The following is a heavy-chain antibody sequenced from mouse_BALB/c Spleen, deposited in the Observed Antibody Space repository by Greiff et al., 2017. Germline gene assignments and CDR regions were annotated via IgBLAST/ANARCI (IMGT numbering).Heavy chain of an antibody. CDR3: ARQYGTYYFDY. J-gene: IGHJ2*01. CDR1: GFTFSSYA. D-gene: IGHD2-10*02. Sequence: EVKLMESGGGLVKPGGSLKLSCAASGFTFSSYAMSWVRQTPEKRLEWVATISSGGSYTYYPDSVKGRFTISRDNAKNTLYLQMSSLRSEDTAMYYCARQYGTYYFDYWGQGTTLTVSS. CDR2: ISSGGSYT. V-gene: IGHV5-9-3*01.